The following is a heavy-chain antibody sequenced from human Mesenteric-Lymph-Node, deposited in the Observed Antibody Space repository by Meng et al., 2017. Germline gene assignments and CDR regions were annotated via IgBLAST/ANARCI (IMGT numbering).Heavy chain of an antibody. D-gene: IGHD1-26*01. V-gene: IGHV4-39*07. Sequence: SETLSLTCTVSGGSISSSNYYWGWIRQPPGKGLEWIGSIYYSGSTYYNPSLKSRVTISVDTSKNQFSLKLSSVTAADTAVYYCAREGVGATLLDYWGQGTLVTVSS. J-gene: IGHJ4*02. CDR1: GGSISSSNYY. CDR3: AREGVGATLLDY. CDR2: IYYSGST.